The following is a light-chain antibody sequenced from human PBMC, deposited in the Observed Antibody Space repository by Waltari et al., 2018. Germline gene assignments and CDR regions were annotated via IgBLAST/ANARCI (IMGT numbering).Light chain of an antibody. J-gene: IGKJ2*01. Sequence: EIVLTQSPATLSLSPGEGATLSCRARQSVSSYLAWYQQKPGQAPRLLIYDVSNRTTGIPASFSGSGSGTDFTLTISSLEPEDFAVYYCHERSDWPPTFGQGTKLEIK. CDR2: DVS. CDR1: QSVSSY. CDR3: HERSDWPPT. V-gene: IGKV3-11*01.